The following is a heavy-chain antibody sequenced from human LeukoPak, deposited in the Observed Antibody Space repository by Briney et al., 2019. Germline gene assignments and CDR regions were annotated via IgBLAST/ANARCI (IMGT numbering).Heavy chain of an antibody. V-gene: IGHV4-4*02. CDR2: IYHSGST. D-gene: IGHD5-18*01. CDR1: GDSIRRGWW. CDR3: ARDKQPGDY. Sequence: SGTLSLTCAVSGDSIRRGWWWSWVRQPPGKGLEWIAEIYHSGSTNYNPSLKSRVTISVDTSKNQFSLKLSSVTAADTAVYYCARDKQPGDYWGQGTLVTVSS. J-gene: IGHJ4*02.